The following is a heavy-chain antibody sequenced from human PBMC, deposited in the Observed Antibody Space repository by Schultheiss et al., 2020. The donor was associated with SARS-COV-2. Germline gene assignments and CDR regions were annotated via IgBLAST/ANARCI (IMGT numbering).Heavy chain of an antibody. J-gene: IGHJ3*02. D-gene: IGHD6-13*01. CDR2: VYTSGST. V-gene: IGHV4-61*02. CDR3: ARGTGVAAADDAFDI. Sequence: SETLSLTCTVSGGSISSGGYYWSWIRQPAGKGLEWLGRVYTSGSTNYNPSLKSRVTISVDTSKNQFSLKLSSVTAADTAVYYCARGTGVAAADDAFDIWGQGTMVTVSS. CDR1: GGSISSGGYY.